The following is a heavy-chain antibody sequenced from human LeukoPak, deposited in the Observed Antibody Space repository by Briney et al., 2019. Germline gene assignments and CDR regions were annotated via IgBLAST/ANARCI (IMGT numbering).Heavy chain of an antibody. J-gene: IGHJ4*02. V-gene: IGHV4-59*08. CDR3: ARLLYDSSGYYLFDY. CDR2: IYHSGST. CDR1: GDSISDYY. Sequence: PSETLSLTCAVSGDSISDYYWSWFRQPPGENLEWIGNIYHSGSTNYNPSLKSRVSTSLDASKNQFSLKLSSVTAADTAVYYCARLLYDSSGYYLFDYWGQGTLVTVSS. D-gene: IGHD3-22*01.